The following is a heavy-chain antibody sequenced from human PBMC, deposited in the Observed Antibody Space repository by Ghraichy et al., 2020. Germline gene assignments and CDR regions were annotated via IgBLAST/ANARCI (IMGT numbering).Heavy chain of an antibody. D-gene: IGHD3-16*01. CDR2: INEDGRIT. CDR1: GSTFRSYW. Sequence: LSLTCEDSGSTFRSYWMHWVRQVPGKGLVWVTRINEDGRITNYADSVEGQFTVSRDNARNTLYLEMNSLRAEDTAVYYCARDVGGRSSFWGQGTLVTVSS. V-gene: IGHV3-74*01. J-gene: IGHJ4*02. CDR3: ARDVGGRSSF.